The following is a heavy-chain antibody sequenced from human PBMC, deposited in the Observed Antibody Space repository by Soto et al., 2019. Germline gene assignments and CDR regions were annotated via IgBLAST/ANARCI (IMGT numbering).Heavy chain of an antibody. Sequence: GASVKVSCQASGYTFTSYYMHWVRQAPGQGLEWMGIINPSGGSTSYAQKFQGRVTMTRDTSTSTVYMELSSLRSEDTAVYYCARDGPYYDSSGYSYGMDVWCQGTTVTVSS. CDR3: ARDGPYYDSSGYSYGMDV. CDR1: GYTFTSYY. D-gene: IGHD3-22*01. J-gene: IGHJ6*02. CDR2: INPSGGST. V-gene: IGHV1-46*01.